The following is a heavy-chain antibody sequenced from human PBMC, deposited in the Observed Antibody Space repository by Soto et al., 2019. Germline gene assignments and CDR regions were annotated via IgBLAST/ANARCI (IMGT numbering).Heavy chain of an antibody. CDR2: ISYDGSNK. Sequence: QVQLVESGGGVVQPGRSLRLSCAASGFTFSSYGMHWVRQAPGKGLEWVAIISYDGSNKYYTDSVKGRFTISRDNSKNMLYLQMNSLRAEDTAVYYCAKDGRDIVATINPHFDSWGQGTLVIVSS. CDR1: GFTFSSYG. CDR3: AKDGRDIVATINPHFDS. V-gene: IGHV3-30*18. J-gene: IGHJ4*02. D-gene: IGHD5-12*01.